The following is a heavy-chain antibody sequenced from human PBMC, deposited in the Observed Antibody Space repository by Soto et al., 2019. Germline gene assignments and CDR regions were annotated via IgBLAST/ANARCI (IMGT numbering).Heavy chain of an antibody. CDR1: GFSFNDYA. CDR2: ISSDGHHQ. V-gene: IGHV3-30*03. Sequence: GGSLRLSCATSGFSFNDYARYWVGRAPGQGLEWVAIISSDGHHQFYLDNLRGRFTVSRDNSKNTLYLQMNSLRPEDTAVYYCSRGTYYPQSSGLHADYWGPGTVVTVSS. D-gene: IGHD3-22*01. CDR3: SRGTYYPQSSGLHADY. J-gene: IGHJ4*02.